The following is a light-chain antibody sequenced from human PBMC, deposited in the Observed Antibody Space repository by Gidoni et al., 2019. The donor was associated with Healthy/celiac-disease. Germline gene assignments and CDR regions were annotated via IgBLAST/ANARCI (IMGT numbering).Light chain of an antibody. J-gene: IGKJ1*01. CDR2: GAS. Sequence: EIVLTQSPGTLSLSPGERAPLSCRASQSVSSSYLAWYQQKPGQAPRLLIYGASSRATGIPDRFSGSGSGTDFTLTIRGLEPEDFAVYYCQQYGSSPPWTFGQGTKVEIK. CDR3: QQYGSSPPWT. CDR1: QSVSSSY. V-gene: IGKV3-20*01.